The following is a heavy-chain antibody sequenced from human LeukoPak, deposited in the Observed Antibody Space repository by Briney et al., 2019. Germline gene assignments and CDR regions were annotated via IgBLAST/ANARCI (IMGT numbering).Heavy chain of an antibody. J-gene: IGHJ4*02. D-gene: IGHD4-23*01. CDR3: ARDRGYSSFDY. CDR2: ISSSSSSI. V-gene: IGHV3-21*01. CDR1: GFTFSSYS. Sequence: GGSLRLSCAASGFTFSSYSMNWVRQAPGKGLEWVSSISSSSSSIYYADSVKGRFTISRDNAKNSLYLQMNSLRAEDTAVYYCARDRGYSSFDYWGQGTLVTVSS.